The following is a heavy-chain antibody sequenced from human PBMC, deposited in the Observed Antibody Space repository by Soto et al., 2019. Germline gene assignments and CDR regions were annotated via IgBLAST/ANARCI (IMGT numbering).Heavy chain of an antibody. CDR1: GFTGSSNY. CDR2: IFSGGST. D-gene: IGHD2-15*01. J-gene: IGHJ4*02. V-gene: IGHV3-66*01. CDR3: TSGSGGSCTH. Sequence: EVQLVESGGGLVQPGGSLRLSCAASGFTGSSNYMTWVRQAPGKGLEWVSVIFSGGSTYYADSVKGRFTISRDSSRNILFLQMNTLRDEDTAIYYCTSGSGGSCTHWGQGTLVTVSS.